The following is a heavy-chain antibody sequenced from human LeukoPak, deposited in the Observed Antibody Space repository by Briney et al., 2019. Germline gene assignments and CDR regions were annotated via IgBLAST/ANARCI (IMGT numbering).Heavy chain of an antibody. D-gene: IGHD3-10*01. CDR2: INHSGST. Sequence: PSETLSLTCAVYGGSFSGYYWSWIRQPPGKGLEWIGEINHSGSTNYNPSLKSRVTISVDTSKNQFSLKLSSVTAADTAVYYCARSRGKRGYYGSGRRNYYYYMDVWGKGTTVTISS. CDR1: GGSFSGYY. V-gene: IGHV4-34*01. CDR3: ARSRGKRGYYGSGRRNYYYYMDV. J-gene: IGHJ6*03.